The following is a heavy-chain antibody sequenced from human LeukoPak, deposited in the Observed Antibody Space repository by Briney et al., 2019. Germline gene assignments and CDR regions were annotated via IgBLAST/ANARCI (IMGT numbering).Heavy chain of an antibody. D-gene: IGHD1-26*01. CDR2: INSDGSST. CDR3: GYSGSYPIDI. CDR1: GFTFSSYW. J-gene: IGHJ3*02. V-gene: IGHV3-74*01. Sequence: GGSLRLSCAASGFTFSSYWMHWVREGQGMGLVWVSRINSDGSSTSYADSVKGRFTISRDNAKNTLYLQMNSLRAEDTAVYYCGYSGSYPIDIWGQGTMVTVSS.